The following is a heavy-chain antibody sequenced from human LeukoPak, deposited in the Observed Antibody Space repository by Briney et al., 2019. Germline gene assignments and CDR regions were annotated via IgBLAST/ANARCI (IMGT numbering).Heavy chain of an antibody. CDR3: ARDRVWNYDFWSLDMDV. V-gene: IGHV4-38-2*02. Sequence: SETLSLTCTVSGYSISSGYYWGWIRQPPGKGLEWIGSIYESGSTYYNPSLKSRVTISVDTSKNQFSLRMNSVTAADTAVYYCARDRVWNYDFWSLDMDVWGKGTTVTVSS. D-gene: IGHD3-3*01. J-gene: IGHJ6*03. CDR1: GYSISSGYY. CDR2: IYESGST.